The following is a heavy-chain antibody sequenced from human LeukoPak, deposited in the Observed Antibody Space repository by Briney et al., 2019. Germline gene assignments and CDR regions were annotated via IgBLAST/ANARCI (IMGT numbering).Heavy chain of an antibody. CDR3: ARDSPLDDYGDFVYYYYYMDV. CDR1: GFTFSSYS. D-gene: IGHD4-17*01. J-gene: IGHJ6*03. Sequence: GGSLRLSCAASGFTFSSYSMNWVRQAPGKGLEWVSSISSSSYIYYADSVKGRFTISRDNAKNSLYLQMNSLRAEDTAVYYCARDSPLDDYGDFVYYYYYMDVWGKGTTVTVSS. CDR2: ISSSSYI. V-gene: IGHV3-21*01.